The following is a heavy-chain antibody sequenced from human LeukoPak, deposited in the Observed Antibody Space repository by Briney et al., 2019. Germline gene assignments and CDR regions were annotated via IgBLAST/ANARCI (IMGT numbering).Heavy chain of an antibody. Sequence: PSQTLSLTCTVSGGSISSGSYYWSWIRQPAGKGLEWIGRIYTSGSTNYNPSLKSRVTISVDTSKNQFSLKLSSVTAADTAVYYCAREGGSSPLRTFDIWGQGTMVTVSS. J-gene: IGHJ3*02. CDR2: IYTSGST. D-gene: IGHD3-10*01. V-gene: IGHV4-61*02. CDR1: GGSISSGSYY. CDR3: AREGGSSPLRTFDI.